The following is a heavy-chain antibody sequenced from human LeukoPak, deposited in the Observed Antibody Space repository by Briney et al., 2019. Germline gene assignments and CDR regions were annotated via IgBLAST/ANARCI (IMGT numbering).Heavy chain of an antibody. J-gene: IGHJ4*02. CDR1: GXSISSXXX. D-gene: IGHD2-2*01. Sequence: SGXSISSXXXXXXXRXXPXXXLEWFGEIYHSGSTNYTPSLKSRVTISVDKSKNQFSLKLSSVTAADTAVYYCARDSFSPFDYWGQGTLVTVSS. CDR3: ARDSFSPFDY. CDR2: IYHSGST. V-gene: IGHV4-4*02.